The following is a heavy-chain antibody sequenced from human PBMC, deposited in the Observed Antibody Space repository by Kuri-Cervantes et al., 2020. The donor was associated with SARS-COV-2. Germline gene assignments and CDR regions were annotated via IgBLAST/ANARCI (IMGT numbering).Heavy chain of an antibody. Sequence: SVKISCKASGGTFSSYAISWVRQAPGQGLEWMGGIIPIFGTANYAQKFQGRVTVTADKSTSTAYMELSSLRSEDTAVYYCASAVAVGATAFDYWGQGTLVTVSS. D-gene: IGHD1-26*01. V-gene: IGHV1-69*06. CDR3: ASAVAVGATAFDY. CDR2: IIPIFGTA. CDR1: GGTFSSYA. J-gene: IGHJ4*02.